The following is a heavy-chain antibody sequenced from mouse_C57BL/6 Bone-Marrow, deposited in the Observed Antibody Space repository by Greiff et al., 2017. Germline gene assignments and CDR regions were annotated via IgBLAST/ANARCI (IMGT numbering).Heavy chain of an antibody. CDR3: ARDAPYYCYWYFDV. CDR2: INYDGSST. D-gene: IGHD1-1*01. CDR1: GFTFSDYY. Sequence: EVMLVESEGGLVQPGSSMKLSCTASGFTFSDYYMAWVRQVPEKGLEWVANINYDGSSTYYLDSLKSRFIISRDNAKNILYLQMSSLKSEDTATYYCARDAPYYCYWYFDVWGTGTTVTVSS. J-gene: IGHJ1*03. V-gene: IGHV5-16*01.